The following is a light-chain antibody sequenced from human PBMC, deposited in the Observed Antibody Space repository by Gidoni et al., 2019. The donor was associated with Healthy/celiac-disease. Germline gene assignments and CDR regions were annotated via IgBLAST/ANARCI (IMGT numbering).Light chain of an antibody. CDR2: AAS. CDR3: QQSYSTPRT. V-gene: IGKV1-39*01. J-gene: IGKJ1*01. CDR1: QSISSY. Sequence: QMHQSPSSLSASVGDRVTITCRASQSISSYLNWYQQKPGKAPKLLIYAASSLQSGVPSRFSGSGSGTDFTLTISSLQPEDFATYYCQQSYSTPRTFGQGTKVEIK.